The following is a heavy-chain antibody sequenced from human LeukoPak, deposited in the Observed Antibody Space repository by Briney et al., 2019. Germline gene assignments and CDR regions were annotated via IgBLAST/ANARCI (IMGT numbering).Heavy chain of an antibody. CDR1: GGSISSSSFY. D-gene: IGHD3-22*01. Sequence: NTSETLFLTCTVSGGSISSSSFYWGWIRQPPGKGLEWIGSIYHSGTTYYNPSLKSRVIISVDTSKNQFFVKLRSVTAADTAVYYCARVRMGGSYYSAYYFDYWGQGTLVTVSS. J-gene: IGHJ4*02. CDR2: IYHSGTT. V-gene: IGHV4-39*01. CDR3: ARVRMGGSYYSAYYFDY.